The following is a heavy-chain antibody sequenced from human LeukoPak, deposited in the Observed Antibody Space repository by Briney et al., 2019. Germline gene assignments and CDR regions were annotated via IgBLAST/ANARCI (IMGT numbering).Heavy chain of an antibody. Sequence: SGTLSLTCNVSGGSVTSSYWSWIRQPAGKGLEWIGRLSPSGSTNYNPSLKSRVTMSADTSKNQFSLKLTSVTAADTAVYYCARDPNSALWGQGTLVTVSS. J-gene: IGHJ4*02. CDR1: GGSVTSSY. CDR3: ARDPNSAL. V-gene: IGHV4-4*07. CDR2: LSPSGST. D-gene: IGHD4-23*01.